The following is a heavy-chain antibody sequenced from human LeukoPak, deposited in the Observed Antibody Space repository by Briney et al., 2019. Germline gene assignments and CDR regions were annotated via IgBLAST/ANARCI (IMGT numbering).Heavy chain of an antibody. CDR1: GGSISSSNFY. CDR2: IYYSGST. Sequence: SETLSLTCTVSGGSISSSNFYWGWIRQPPGKGLEWIGYIYYSGSTNYNPSLKSRVTISVDTSKNQFSLKLSSVTAADTAVYYCARVTGSSSWFDNPYYYMDVWGKGTTVTVSS. D-gene: IGHD6-13*01. V-gene: IGHV4-61*05. CDR3: ARVTGSSSWFDNPYYYMDV. J-gene: IGHJ6*03.